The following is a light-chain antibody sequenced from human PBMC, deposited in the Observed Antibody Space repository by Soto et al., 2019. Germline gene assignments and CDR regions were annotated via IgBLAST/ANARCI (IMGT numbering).Light chain of an antibody. J-gene: IGKJ3*01. Sequence: FVLTQSPGTLSLSPGERATLSCRAIQTVRNNYLAWYQQKPGQAPRLLIYVASSRATGIPDRFSGSGSGTDFTLTISRLETEDFAVYYCQHYDNSPPSVTFGPGTKVDIK. CDR2: VAS. V-gene: IGKV3-20*01. CDR3: QHYDNSPPSVT. CDR1: QTVRNNY.